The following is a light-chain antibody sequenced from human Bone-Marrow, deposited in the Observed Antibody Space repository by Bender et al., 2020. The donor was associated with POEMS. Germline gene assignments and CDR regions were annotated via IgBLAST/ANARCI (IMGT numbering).Light chain of an antibody. CDR3: SAWDASLNGWV. CDR1: SSNIGKHG. V-gene: IGLV1-36*01. J-gene: IGLJ3*02. CDR2: YDD. Sequence: QSVLTQPPSVSETPGQRATISCSGSSSNIGKHGVNWYKKLPGMAPKFLIYYDDLVESGVSDRLSGSKSGTSASLAISGLQSEDEADYYCSAWDASLNGWVFGGGTKLTVL.